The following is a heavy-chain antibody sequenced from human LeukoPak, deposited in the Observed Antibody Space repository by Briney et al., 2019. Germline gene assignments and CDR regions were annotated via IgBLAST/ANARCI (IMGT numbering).Heavy chain of an antibody. V-gene: IGHV4-30-2*01. CDR2: IYHSGST. J-gene: IGHJ6*03. CDR1: GGSISSGGYY. CDR3: ARLIYYYYYMDV. D-gene: IGHD2-8*01. Sequence: SQTLSFTCTLSGGSISSGGYYWSWIRQPPGKGLEWIGYIYHSGSTYYNPSLKSRVTISVDRSKNQFSLKLSSVTAADTAVYYCARLIYYYYYMDVWGKGTTVTVSS.